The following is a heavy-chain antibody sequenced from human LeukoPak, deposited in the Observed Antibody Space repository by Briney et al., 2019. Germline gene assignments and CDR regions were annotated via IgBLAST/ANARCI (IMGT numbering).Heavy chain of an antibody. Sequence: PGRSPRLSCAASGFTFSSYAMHWVRQAPGKGLEWVAVISYDGSNKYYADSVKGRFTISRDNPKNTLYLQMNSLRAEETAVYYCARRGTALNYYDSSGYGAFDIWGQGTMVTVSS. CDR3: ARRGTALNYYDSSGYGAFDI. J-gene: IGHJ3*02. D-gene: IGHD3-22*01. CDR1: GFTFSSYA. V-gene: IGHV3-30-3*01. CDR2: ISYDGSNK.